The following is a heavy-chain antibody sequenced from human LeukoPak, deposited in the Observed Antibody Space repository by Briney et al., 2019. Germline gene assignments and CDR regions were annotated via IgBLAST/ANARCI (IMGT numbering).Heavy chain of an antibody. D-gene: IGHD3-16*01. CDR2: IGFDGGNR. CDR3: ARATFRPNWFDP. Sequence: GGSLRLSCAASGFTFNSYGMHWVRQAPGKGLEWVAGIGFDGGNRQYADSLKGRFSISRDNPKNTLYLQMNDLRAEDTAVYYCARATFRPNWFDPWGQGTLVTVSS. CDR1: GFTFNSYG. V-gene: IGHV3-33*01. J-gene: IGHJ5*02.